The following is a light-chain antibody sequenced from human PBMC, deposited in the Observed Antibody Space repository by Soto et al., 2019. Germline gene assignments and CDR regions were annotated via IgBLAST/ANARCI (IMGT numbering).Light chain of an antibody. Sequence: QSVLTQPASVSGSPGQSITISCTGAGSDDVPYNYVSWYQQHPGKAPKLMIYEVSNRPSGVSNRFSGSKSGSTASLTISGLQAEDEADYYCSSRKTSTNTLVFGGGTKLTVL. CDR1: GSDDVPYNY. V-gene: IGLV2-14*01. CDR3: SSRKTSTNTLV. J-gene: IGLJ2*01. CDR2: EVS.